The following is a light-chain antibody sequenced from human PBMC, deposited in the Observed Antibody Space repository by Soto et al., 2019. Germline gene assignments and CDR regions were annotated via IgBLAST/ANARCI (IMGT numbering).Light chain of an antibody. CDR3: MQPLQAPVT. CDR2: FGS. Sequence: DLVMTQSPLSLSVTPGEPASISCRSSQNLLHTNGYNYLDWYLQRPGQSPQLLIYFGSNRASGVPDRFSGSGSGTVFALRISSVEAEDVGVSYGMQPLQAPVTFGPGTKLEIK. CDR1: QNLLHTNGYNY. J-gene: IGKJ2*01. V-gene: IGKV2-28*01.